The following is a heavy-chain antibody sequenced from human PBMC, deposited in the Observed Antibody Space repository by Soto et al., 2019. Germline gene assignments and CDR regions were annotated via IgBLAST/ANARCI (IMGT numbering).Heavy chain of an antibody. CDR3: AKDLYSSDWYNYFDP. V-gene: IGHV3-30*18. CDR1: GFSFSTTG. CDR2: ISHDGGAK. Sequence: QVQLVESGGGVVQPGMSLRLSCAASGFSFSTTGMHWVRQAPGKGLEWVAMISHDGGAKYYADSVKGRFTISRDDSKNTLYLQMNSLRPEDTAVYYCAKDLYSSDWYNYFDPWGQGTLVTVSS. D-gene: IGHD6-19*01. J-gene: IGHJ5*02.